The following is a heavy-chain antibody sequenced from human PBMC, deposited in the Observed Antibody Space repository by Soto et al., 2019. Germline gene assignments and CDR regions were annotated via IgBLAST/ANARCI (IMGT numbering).Heavy chain of an antibody. Sequence: SVKVSCKASGGTFSSYAISWVRQAPGQGLEWMGGIIPIFGTANYAQKFQGRVTITADESTSTAYMELSSLRSEDTAVYYCARGKGEQLVIGWAYYYYGSDVWGQ. D-gene: IGHD6-6*01. CDR1: GGTFSSYA. CDR2: IIPIFGTA. V-gene: IGHV1-69*13. CDR3: ARGKGEQLVIGWAYYYYGSDV. J-gene: IGHJ6*02.